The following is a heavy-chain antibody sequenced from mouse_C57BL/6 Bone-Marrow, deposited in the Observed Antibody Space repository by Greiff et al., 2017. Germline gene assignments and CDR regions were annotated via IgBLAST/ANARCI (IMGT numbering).Heavy chain of an antibody. Sequence: EVQLQESGGGLVKPGGSLKLSCAASGFTFSDYGMHWVRQAPEKGLAWVAYISSGSSTIYYADTVKGRFTISRDNAKNTLFLQMTSLRSEDTAMCYCARNYSNYEALTYWGQGTLVTVSA. CDR1: GFTFSDYG. CDR3: ARNYSNYEALTY. CDR2: ISSGSSTI. D-gene: IGHD2-5*01. J-gene: IGHJ3*01. V-gene: IGHV5-17*01.